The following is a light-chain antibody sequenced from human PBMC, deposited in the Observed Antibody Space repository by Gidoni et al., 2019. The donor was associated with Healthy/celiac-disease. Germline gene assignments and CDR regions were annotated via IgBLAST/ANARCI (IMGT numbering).Light chain of an antibody. CDR3: QQYYSTLTWT. CDR1: QSVLYSSNNKNY. V-gene: IGKV4-1*01. Sequence: DIVMTQSPDSLAVSLGERATINCKSSQSVLYSSNNKNYLAWYQQKPGQPPKLLIYWASTRESGVSDRFSGSGSGTDFTLTISSLQAEDVAVYYCQQYYSTLTWTFGQGTKVEMK. J-gene: IGKJ1*01. CDR2: WAS.